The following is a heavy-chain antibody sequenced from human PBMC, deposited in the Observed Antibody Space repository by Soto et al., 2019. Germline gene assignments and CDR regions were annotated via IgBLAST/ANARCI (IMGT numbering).Heavy chain of an antibody. CDR3: ARGGGGADFWSGYHYYYYYGMDV. D-gene: IGHD3-3*01. CDR2: INHSGST. V-gene: IGHV4-34*01. CDR1: GGSFSGYY. J-gene: IGHJ6*02. Sequence: SETLSLTCAVYGGSFSGYYWSWIRQPPGKGLEWIGEINHSGSTNYNPSLKSRVTISVDTSKNQFSLKLSSVTAADTAVYYCARGGGGADFWSGYHYYYYYGMDVWGQGTTVTVSS.